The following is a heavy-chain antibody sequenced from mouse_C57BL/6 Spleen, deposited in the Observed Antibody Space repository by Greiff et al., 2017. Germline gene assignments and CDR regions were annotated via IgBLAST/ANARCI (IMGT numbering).Heavy chain of an antibody. J-gene: IGHJ4*01. CDR1: GFTFSDYY. V-gene: IGHV5-12*01. CDR3: ARPCYDYGGYAMDY. CDR2: ISNGGGST. Sequence: EVKLVESGGGLVQPGGSLKLSCAASGFTFSDYYMHWVRQTPEKRLEWVAYISNGGGSTYYPDTVKGRFTISRDNAKNTLYLQMSRLKSEDTAMYYCARPCYDYGGYAMDYWGQGTSVTVSS. D-gene: IGHD2-4*01.